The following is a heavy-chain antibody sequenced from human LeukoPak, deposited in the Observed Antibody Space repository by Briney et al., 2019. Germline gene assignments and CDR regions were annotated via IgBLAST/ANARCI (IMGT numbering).Heavy chain of an antibody. CDR2: ISGGGGNT. CDR1: KFAFSSYA. CDR3: GKNRYSGSLSPFDI. Sequence: GGSLRLSCAASKFAFSSYAMSWVRQAPGKRLEWVSAISGGGGNTYYADSVKGRFTISRDNSKNTLYLQTNSLRAEDTAVYYCGKNRYSGSLSPFDIWGQGTMVTVSS. D-gene: IGHD1-26*01. J-gene: IGHJ3*02. V-gene: IGHV3-23*01.